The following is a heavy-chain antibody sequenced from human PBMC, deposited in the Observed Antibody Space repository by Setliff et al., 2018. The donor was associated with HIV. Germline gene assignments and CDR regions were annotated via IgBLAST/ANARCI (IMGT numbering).Heavy chain of an antibody. CDR1: GFTFSSYS. CDR3: ERNSGTIYGYSFDI. J-gene: IGHJ3*02. D-gene: IGHD1-26*01. Sequence: GGSLRLSCVASGFTFSSYSMNWVRQAPGKGLEWVSSISNIVRYKYYAESVKGRFTISRDNAKNSLDLQMNNLRAGDTAVYYCERNSGTIYGYSFDIWGQGTMVTVSS. CDR2: ISNIVRYK. V-gene: IGHV3-21*01.